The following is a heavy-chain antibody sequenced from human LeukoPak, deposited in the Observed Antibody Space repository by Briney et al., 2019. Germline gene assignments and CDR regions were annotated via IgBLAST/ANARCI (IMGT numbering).Heavy chain of an antibody. V-gene: IGHV1-69*05. J-gene: IGHJ4*02. CDR3: ASSDSSGPYDY. CDR1: GGTFSSYA. Sequence: SVKVFCKASGGTFSSYAISWVRQAPGQGLEWMGGIIPIFGTANYAQKFQGRVTITTDESTSTAYMELSSLRSEDTAVYYCASSDSSGPYDYWGQGTLVTVSS. D-gene: IGHD3-22*01. CDR2: IIPIFGTA.